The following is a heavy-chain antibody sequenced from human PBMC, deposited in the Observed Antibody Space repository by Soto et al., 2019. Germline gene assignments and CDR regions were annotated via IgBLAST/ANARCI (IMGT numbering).Heavy chain of an antibody. CDR3: ASQFWVREGYYYYCMDV. Sequence: QLQLQESGPGLVKPSETLSLTCSVSGGSISSNNFYWGWIRQPPGKGLQWIGSIYYSGTTYYNPSLKSRVTISVDTSKTPLSLRRSSGTASDTAVFYCASQFWVREGYYYYCMDVGGKGTTVTVSS. J-gene: IGHJ6*03. V-gene: IGHV4-39*01. CDR2: IYYSGTT. D-gene: IGHD3-10*01. CDR1: GGSISSNNFY.